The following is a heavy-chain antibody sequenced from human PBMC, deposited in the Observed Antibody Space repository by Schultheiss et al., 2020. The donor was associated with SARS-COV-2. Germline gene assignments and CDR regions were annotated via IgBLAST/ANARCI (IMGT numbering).Heavy chain of an antibody. CDR2: IIPIFGTA. V-gene: IGHV1-69*06. CDR3: ARGPTYYYDSSGYYYHAFDI. CDR1: GGTFSSYA. D-gene: IGHD3-22*01. Sequence: SVKVSCKASGGTFSSYAISWVRQAPGQGLEWMGGIIPIFGTANYAQKFQGRVTITADKSTSTAYMELSSLRSEDTAVYYCARGPTYYYDSSGYYYHAFDIWGQGTMVTVSS. J-gene: IGHJ3*02.